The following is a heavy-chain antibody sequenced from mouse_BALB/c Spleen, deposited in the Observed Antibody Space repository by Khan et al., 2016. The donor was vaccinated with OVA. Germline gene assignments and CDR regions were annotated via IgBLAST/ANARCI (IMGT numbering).Heavy chain of an antibody. Sequence: QVQLQQSGAELATPGALVKMSCKASGYTFTSYYMHWVKQRPEQGLEWIGSIYPRTGYTVYNPKFKDKATLTTDTSSNTAYLQLSSLTSEDSAVYYCASAILTYYRMDYWGQGTSVTVSS. CDR3: ASAILTYYRMDY. V-gene: IGHV1-4*01. CDR1: GYTFTSYY. J-gene: IGHJ4*01. CDR2: IYPRTGYT.